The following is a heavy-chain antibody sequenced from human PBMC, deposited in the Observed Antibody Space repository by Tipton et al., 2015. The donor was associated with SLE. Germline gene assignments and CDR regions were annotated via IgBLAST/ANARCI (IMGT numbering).Heavy chain of an antibody. Sequence: LRLSCAVYGGSFSGYYWSWIRQSPGKGLEWIGEINHSGSTNYNPSLKSRVTISVDTSKEQFSLKVSSVTAADTAVYYCARAQRLVRWFDPWGQGTLVTVSS. V-gene: IGHV4-34*01. J-gene: IGHJ5*02. CDR1: GGSFSGYY. CDR3: ARAQRLVRWFDP. CDR2: INHSGST. D-gene: IGHD6-13*01.